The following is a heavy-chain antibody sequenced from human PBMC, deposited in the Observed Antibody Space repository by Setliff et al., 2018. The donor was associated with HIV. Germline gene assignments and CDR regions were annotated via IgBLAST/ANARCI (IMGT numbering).Heavy chain of an antibody. CDR1: GDSISSGNYY. J-gene: IGHJ2*01. CDR3: SRGRPFDR. CDR2: ITNTGAT. V-gene: IGHV4-61*02. Sequence: SETLSLTCTVSGDSISSGNYYWTWIRQPAGKALEWIGRITNTGATEYNPSLKSRVTVSVDTSQNQFSLKLTSVTAADTATYFCSRGRPFDRWGRGTLVTVSS.